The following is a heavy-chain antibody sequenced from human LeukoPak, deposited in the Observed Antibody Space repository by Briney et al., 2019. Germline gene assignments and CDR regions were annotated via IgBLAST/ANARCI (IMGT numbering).Heavy chain of an antibody. CDR2: ISTSSSYT. V-gene: IGHV3-21*01. CDR3: ARDPNDYGDYSIGY. CDR1: GFTFSSYT. Sequence: GGSLRLSCAVSGFTFSSYTMNWVRQAPGKGLEWVSSISTSSSYTYYADSVKGRFTISRDNAKNSLYLQMNSLRAEDTAVYYCARDPNDYGDYSIGYWGQGTLVTVSS. J-gene: IGHJ4*02. D-gene: IGHD4-17*01.